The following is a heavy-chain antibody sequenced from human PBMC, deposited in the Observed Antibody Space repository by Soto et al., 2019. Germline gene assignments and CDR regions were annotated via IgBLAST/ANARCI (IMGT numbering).Heavy chain of an antibody. J-gene: IGHJ4*02. V-gene: IGHV3-23*01. D-gene: IGHD2-15*01. Sequence: GGSLRLSCAASGFTFSSYAMSWVRQAPGKGLEWVSAISGSGGSTYYADSVKGRFTISRDNSKNTLYLQMNSLRAEDTAVYYCAKDHCSGGSCYLLPYFDYWGQGTLVTVSS. CDR2: ISGSGGST. CDR1: GFTFSSYA. CDR3: AKDHCSGGSCYLLPYFDY.